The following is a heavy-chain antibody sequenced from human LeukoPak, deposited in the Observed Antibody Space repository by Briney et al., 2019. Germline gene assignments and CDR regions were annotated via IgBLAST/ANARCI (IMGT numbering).Heavy chain of an antibody. CDR1: GGSISSGGYY. CDR3: ARGKDTSGSYKGYWFDP. D-gene: IGHD1-26*01. CDR2: IYHSGST. J-gene: IGHJ5*02. Sequence: PSETLSLTCTVSGGSISSGGYYWSWIRQPPGKGLEWIGYIYHSGSTYYNPSLKSRVTISVDRSKNQFSLKLSSVTAADTAVYYCARGKDTSGSYKGYWFDPWGQGTLVTVSS. V-gene: IGHV4-30-2*01.